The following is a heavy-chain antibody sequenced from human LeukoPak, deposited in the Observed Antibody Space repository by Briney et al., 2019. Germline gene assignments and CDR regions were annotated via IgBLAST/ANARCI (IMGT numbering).Heavy chain of an antibody. CDR2: VSYDGSDK. Sequence: GGSLRLSCAASGFTFSTYGMHWVRQAPGKGLEWVAIVSYDGSDKYYADSVKGRFTISRDNSKNTLYLQMNSLRPEDTAVYYCAKTQTNRYYYFDYWGQGTLVTVSS. V-gene: IGHV3-30*18. J-gene: IGHJ4*02. CDR3: AKTQTNRYYYFDY. CDR1: GFTFSTYG. D-gene: IGHD1-26*01.